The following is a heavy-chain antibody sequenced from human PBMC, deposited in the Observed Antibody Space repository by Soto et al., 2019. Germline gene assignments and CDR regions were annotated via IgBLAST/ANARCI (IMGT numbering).Heavy chain of an antibody. J-gene: IGHJ6*02. V-gene: IGHV1-69*01. CDR3: ARMVLLWFGEPKLGMDV. CDR1: GGTFSSYA. Sequence: QVQLVQSGAEVKKPGSSVKVSCKASGGTFSSYAISWVRQAPGQGLDWMGGIIPIFGTANYAQKFQGRVTITADESTSTAYMELSSLRSEDTAVYYCARMVLLWFGEPKLGMDVWGQGTTVTVSS. D-gene: IGHD3-10*01. CDR2: IIPIFGTA.